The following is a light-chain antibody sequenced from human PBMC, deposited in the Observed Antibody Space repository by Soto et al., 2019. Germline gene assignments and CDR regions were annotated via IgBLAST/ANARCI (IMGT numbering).Light chain of an antibody. J-gene: IGKJ4*01. CDR1: QSVGYN. CDR3: QQYNNWPPST. CDR2: DAS. Sequence: ERVMTQSPAILSVSPGERATLSCRASQSVGYNLAWYQQKPGQAPRLLIYDASTRATGIPARFSGSGSETEFTLTISSLQSEDFAVYYCQQYNNWPPSTFGGGTKVEIK. V-gene: IGKV3-15*01.